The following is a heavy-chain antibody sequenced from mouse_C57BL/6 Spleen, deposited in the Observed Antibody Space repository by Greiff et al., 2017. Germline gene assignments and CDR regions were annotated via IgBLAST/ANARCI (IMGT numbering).Heavy chain of an antibody. Sequence: VQLQQSVAELVRPGASVKLSCTASGFNIKNTYMHWVKQRPEQGLEWIGRIDPANGNTKYAAKFQGKATITADTSSNTAYLQLSSLTSEDTAIYYCAINYCGNYEAMDYWGQGTSVTVSS. J-gene: IGHJ4*01. V-gene: IGHV14-3*01. CDR3: AINYCGNYEAMDY. CDR1: GFNIKNTY. D-gene: IGHD2-1*01. CDR2: IDPANGNT.